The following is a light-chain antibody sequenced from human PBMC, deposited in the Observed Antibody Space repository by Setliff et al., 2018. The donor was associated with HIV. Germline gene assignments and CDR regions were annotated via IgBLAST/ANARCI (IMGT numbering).Light chain of an antibody. CDR1: SSDIGDTYS. V-gene: IGLV2-14*03. Sequence: QSVLTQPASVSGSPGQSITISCTGTSSDIGDTYSVSWYQQHPGKVPKLLIYDATHRPSGVSSRFSASKSGNTASLTISGLQSEDEADYYCCSYAGSYTSLYVFGTGTKGTV. CDR3: CSYAGSYTSLYV. CDR2: DAT. J-gene: IGLJ1*01.